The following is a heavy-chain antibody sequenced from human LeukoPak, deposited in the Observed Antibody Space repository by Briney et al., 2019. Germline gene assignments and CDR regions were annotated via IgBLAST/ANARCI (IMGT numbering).Heavy chain of an antibody. Sequence: SVKVSCKASGYTFTSHGISWVRQAPGQGLEWMGGIIPIFGTANYAQKFQGRVTITTDESTSTAYMELSSLRSEDTAVYYCACVSSSARGDYWGQGTLVTVSS. CDR2: IIPIFGTA. CDR3: ACVSSSARGDY. J-gene: IGHJ4*02. V-gene: IGHV1-69*05. D-gene: IGHD6-6*01. CDR1: GYTFTSHG.